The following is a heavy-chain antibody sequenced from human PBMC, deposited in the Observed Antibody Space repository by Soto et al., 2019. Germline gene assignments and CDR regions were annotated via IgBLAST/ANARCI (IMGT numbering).Heavy chain of an antibody. CDR2: INPNSGGT. Sequence: GASVKVSCKASGYTFTGYYMHWVRQAPGQGLEWMGWINPNSGGTNYAQKFQGWVTMTRDTSISTAYMELSRLRSDDTAVYYCARVGYSNYGSFYQGFGNYGMDVWGQGTTVTVSS. V-gene: IGHV1-2*04. CDR3: ARVGYSNYGSFYQGFGNYGMDV. CDR1: GYTFTGYY. D-gene: IGHD4-4*01. J-gene: IGHJ6*02.